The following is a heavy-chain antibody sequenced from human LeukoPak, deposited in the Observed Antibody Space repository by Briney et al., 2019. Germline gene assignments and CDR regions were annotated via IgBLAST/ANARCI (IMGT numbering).Heavy chain of an antibody. Sequence: PGGSLRLSCAASGFTFSSYSMNWVRQAPGKGLEWVSYISSSSSTIYYADSVKGRFTISRDNAKNSLYLQMNSLRAEDTAVYYCARFVGVVAVAGQYWGQGTLVTVSS. CDR3: ARFVGVVAVAGQY. D-gene: IGHD6-19*01. CDR1: GFTFSSYS. J-gene: IGHJ1*01. CDR2: ISSSSSTI. V-gene: IGHV3-48*04.